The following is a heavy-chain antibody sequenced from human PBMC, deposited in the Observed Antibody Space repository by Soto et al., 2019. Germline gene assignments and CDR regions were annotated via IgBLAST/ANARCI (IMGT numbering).Heavy chain of an antibody. V-gene: IGHV3-74*01. J-gene: IGHJ4*02. CDR3: IRDHWNGDYPHY. D-gene: IGHD4-17*01. Sequence: EVQLVESGGGLVQPGGSLRLSCAASGFSFSSYWMHWVRQAPGKGLVWVSRINSGGSSTNYADSVEGRFTISRDNAKNKLYLQMNSLRAEDTAVYYCIRDHWNGDYPHYWGQGTLVTVSS. CDR1: GFSFSSYW. CDR2: INSGGSST.